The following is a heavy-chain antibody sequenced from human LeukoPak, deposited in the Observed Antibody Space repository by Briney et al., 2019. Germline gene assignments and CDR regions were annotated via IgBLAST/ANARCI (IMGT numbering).Heavy chain of an antibody. V-gene: IGHV3-7*01. CDR2: MKKDGSET. D-gene: IGHD3-10*01. J-gene: IGHJ4*02. Sequence: GGSLRLSCVVSGFTISSYSMIWVRQAPGKGLQWVANMKKDGSETNYVDPVKGRFTISRDNAKNSLYLQMNSLRAEDTAVYYCGRHRSGSGTYFIDYWGQGTLVSVSS. CDR1: GFTISSYS. CDR3: GRHRSGSGTYFIDY.